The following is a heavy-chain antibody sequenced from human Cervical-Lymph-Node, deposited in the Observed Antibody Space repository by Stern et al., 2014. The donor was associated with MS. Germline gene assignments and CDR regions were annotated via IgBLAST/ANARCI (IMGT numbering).Heavy chain of an antibody. J-gene: IGHJ3*02. D-gene: IGHD5/OR15-5a*01. V-gene: IGHV3-30*03. Sequence: VQLVESGGGVVQPGKSLRLSCAASVFTFNSYKMHWVRQSPGKGLEWVSLISNDGTKQYYADSVKGRFTISRDNSKNTLSLQINSLTVEDTAVFYCASSTLTDAFDIWGRGTLVTVS. CDR2: ISNDGTKQ. CDR3: ASSTLTDAFDI. CDR1: VFTFNSYK.